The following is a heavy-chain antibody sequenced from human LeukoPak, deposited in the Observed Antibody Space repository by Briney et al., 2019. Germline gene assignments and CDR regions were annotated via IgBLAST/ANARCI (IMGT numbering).Heavy chain of an antibody. V-gene: IGHV4-31*03. CDR1: GGSISSGDYY. CDR2: IYYTGIT. J-gene: IGHJ3*02. Sequence: SETLSLTCTVSGGSISSGDYYWSWIRQHPGKGLEWIGYIYYTGITYYNPSLRSRLTISVDTSKNHFSLKLSSVTAAHTAVYYCARDFYYDSGGSRVYTFDIWGQGALVTVSS. CDR3: ARDFYYDSGGSRVYTFDI. D-gene: IGHD3-22*01.